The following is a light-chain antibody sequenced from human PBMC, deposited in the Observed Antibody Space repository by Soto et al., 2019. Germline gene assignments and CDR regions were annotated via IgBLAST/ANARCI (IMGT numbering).Light chain of an antibody. CDR1: RSVSSNY. V-gene: IGKV3-20*01. Sequence: EIVLPKSQGPLSLSPGERATPSCRASRSVSSNYLAWYHQKPGQAPRLLIFGASSRATGIPDRFSGSGSGTYFTLTITILDPEDFAVYFCLRYSSSQWTFGRGSKVDI. CDR3: LRYSSSQWT. CDR2: GAS. J-gene: IGKJ1*01.